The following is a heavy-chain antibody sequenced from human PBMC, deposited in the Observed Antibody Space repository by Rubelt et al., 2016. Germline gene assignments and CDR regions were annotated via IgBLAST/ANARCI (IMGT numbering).Heavy chain of an antibody. CDR3: ARESGDVTDC. J-gene: IGHJ4*02. D-gene: IGHD3-10*01. V-gene: IGHV3-73*01. CDR1: GFTFSASA. CDR2: VRSKTNSYAT. Sequence: EVQLLESGGGLVQPGGSLRLSCAASGFTFSASAMHWVRQASGKGLEWVGRVRSKTNSYATSYAASVNGRFTISRDDSEKTAYLQMNSLKTEDTAVYYSARESGDVTDCWGQGTLVTVSS.